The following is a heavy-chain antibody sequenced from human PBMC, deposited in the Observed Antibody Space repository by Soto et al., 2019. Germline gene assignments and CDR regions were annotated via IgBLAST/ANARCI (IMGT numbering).Heavy chain of an antibody. CDR1: GYSFTSCL. Sequence: PGESLKISWNGSGYSFTSCLIGWVRQMPGKGLEWMGIIYPGDSDTRYSPSFQGQVTISADKSISTAYLQWSSLKASDTAMYYCASRGYSYGFTPDYFDYWGLTTLVTVSS. CDR3: ASRGYSYGFTPDYFDY. CDR2: IYPGDSDT. V-gene: IGHV5-51*01. J-gene: IGHJ4*02. D-gene: IGHD5-18*01.